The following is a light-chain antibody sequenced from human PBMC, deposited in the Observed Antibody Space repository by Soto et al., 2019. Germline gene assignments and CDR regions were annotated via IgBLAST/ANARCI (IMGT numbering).Light chain of an antibody. CDR2: DAS. J-gene: IGKJ1*01. V-gene: IGKV3-20*01. CDR1: QSLSKNY. CDR3: QQCVTAPLT. Sequence: EIVLTQSPGTLSLSPGERATLSCRASQSLSKNYLAWYQHKPGQAPRLLIHDASNRATGIPDRFSGSGSGTVFTLTISSLEPEDSAVYYCQQCVTAPLTFGPGTKVEI.